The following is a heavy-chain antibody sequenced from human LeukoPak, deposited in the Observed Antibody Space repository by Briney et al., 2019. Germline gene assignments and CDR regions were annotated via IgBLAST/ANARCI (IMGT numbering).Heavy chain of an antibody. CDR2: IYYSGST. CDR3: ARGRGYNWNDSPRRVFRFDP. Sequence: SETLSLTCTVSGGSISSSSYYWGWIRQPPGKGLEWIGSIYYSGSTNYNPSLKSRVTISVDTSKNQFSLKLSSVTAADTAVYYCARGRGYNWNDSPRRVFRFDPWGQGTLVTVSS. V-gene: IGHV4-39*07. CDR1: GGSISSSSYY. D-gene: IGHD1-1*01. J-gene: IGHJ5*02.